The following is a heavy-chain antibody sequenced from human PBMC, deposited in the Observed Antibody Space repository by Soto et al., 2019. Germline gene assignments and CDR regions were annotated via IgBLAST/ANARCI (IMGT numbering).Heavy chain of an antibody. V-gene: IGHV3-30-3*01. CDR3: ARGNMDV. D-gene: IGHD1-1*01. Sequence: QVQLVESGGGVVQPGRSLRLSCAASAFTLSKFAMHWVRQAPGKGLEWVAVTSKDGINTYYAGAVKGRFTISRDNSKSTMYLQMNSLRTEETAMYDCARGNMDVWGQGTTVTVSS. J-gene: IGHJ6*02. CDR1: AFTLSKFA. CDR2: TSKDGINT.